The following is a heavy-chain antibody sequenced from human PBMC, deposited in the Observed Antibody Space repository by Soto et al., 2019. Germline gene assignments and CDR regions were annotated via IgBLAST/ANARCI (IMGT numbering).Heavy chain of an antibody. Sequence: GGSLRLSCAVSGFTFSTNWMSWVRQAPGKGPQWVANINEDGSARYYVDSVKGRFTISRDNAKNSLYLQMDSLRAEDTAVYYCARGGYWGPGTLVTVSS. CDR1: GFTFSTNW. CDR2: INEDGSAR. CDR3: ARGGY. V-gene: IGHV3-7*01. J-gene: IGHJ4*02.